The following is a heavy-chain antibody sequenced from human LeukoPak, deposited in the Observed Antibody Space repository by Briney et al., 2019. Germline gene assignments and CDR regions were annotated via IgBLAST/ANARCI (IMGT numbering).Heavy chain of an antibody. J-gene: IGHJ6*03. D-gene: IGHD6-25*01. CDR3: ARNIAALRGYYYYRDV. CDR1: GCSICSHY. Sequence: SETLSLNCTVSGCSICSHYWIWIRQPPGKELRWIGNIYKSGSTNQNPSLNGRVTISVDTSKNEFSLKLSSVTAADTAVYYCARNIAALRGYYYYRDVWGKGTTVTVSS. V-gene: IGHV4-59*11. CDR2: IYKSGST.